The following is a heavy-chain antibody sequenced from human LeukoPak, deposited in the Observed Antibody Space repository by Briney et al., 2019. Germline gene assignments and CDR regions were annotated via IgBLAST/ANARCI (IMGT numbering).Heavy chain of an antibody. CDR2: IRYDGSNK. V-gene: IGHV3-30*02. J-gene: IGHJ4*02. D-gene: IGHD3-22*01. Sequence: GGSLRLSCAASGFTFSSYGMHWVRQAPGKGLEWVAFIRYDGSNKYYADSVKGRFTISRDNSKNTLYLQMNSLRAEDTAVYYCAKDQYSGYYYDSSGYYPFDYWGQGTLVTVSS. CDR3: AKDQYSGYYYDSSGYYPFDY. CDR1: GFTFSSYG.